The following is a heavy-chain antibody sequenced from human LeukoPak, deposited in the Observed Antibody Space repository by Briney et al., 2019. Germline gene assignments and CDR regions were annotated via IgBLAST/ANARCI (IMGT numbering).Heavy chain of an antibody. V-gene: IGHV1-18*01. Sequence: EASVKVSCKASNYTFTRYGISWVRQAPGQGLEWMGWISAYNGNTKYAQKLQGRVTMTTDTSTNTAYMELRSLRSDDTAIYYCARWDFGVVRDVVDTWGQGTMVTVSS. D-gene: IGHD3-3*01. CDR1: NYTFTRYG. CDR3: ARWDFGVVRDVVDT. J-gene: IGHJ3*02. CDR2: ISAYNGNT.